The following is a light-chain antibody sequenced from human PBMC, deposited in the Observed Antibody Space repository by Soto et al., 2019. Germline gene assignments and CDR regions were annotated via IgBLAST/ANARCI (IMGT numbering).Light chain of an antibody. CDR1: SSDVGGYNY. Sequence: QSVLTQPRSVSGSPGQSVTISCTGTSSDVGGYNYVSWYQHHPGKAPKLMIYDVDKRPSGVPGRFSGSKSGNTASLTISGLQAEDEADYYCCSYAGANTYVFGTGTKVTVL. V-gene: IGLV2-11*01. CDR3: CSYAGANTYV. CDR2: DVD. J-gene: IGLJ1*01.